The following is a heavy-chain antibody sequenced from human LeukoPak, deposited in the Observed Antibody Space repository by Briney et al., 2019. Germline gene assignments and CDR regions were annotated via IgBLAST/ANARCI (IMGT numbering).Heavy chain of an antibody. J-gene: IGHJ1*01. CDR3: AISSGYYQYGDFQH. CDR2: IIPIFGTA. CDR1: GGTFSSYA. Sequence: AASVKVSCKASGGTFSSYAISWVRQAPGQGLEWMGGIIPIFGTANYAQKFQGRVTITTDESTGTAYMELSSLRSEDTAVYYCAISSGYYQYGDFQHWGQGTLVTVSS. D-gene: IGHD3-22*01. V-gene: IGHV1-69*05.